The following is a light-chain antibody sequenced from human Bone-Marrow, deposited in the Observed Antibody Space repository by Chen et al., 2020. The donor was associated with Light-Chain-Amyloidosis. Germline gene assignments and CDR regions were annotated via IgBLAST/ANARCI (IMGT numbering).Light chain of an antibody. CDR2: AAS. V-gene: IGKV1-39*01. CDR1: QSLNTY. CDR3: QQSYIAPYT. J-gene: IGKJ2*01. Sequence: DIQMTQSPSSLSASVGDRVTVTCRASQSLNTYLNWYQHKPGKASKLLIYAASTLQSGVPSRFSGSGSGTDFTLTITNLQAEDFATYYCQQSYIAPYTFGQGTMLEIK.